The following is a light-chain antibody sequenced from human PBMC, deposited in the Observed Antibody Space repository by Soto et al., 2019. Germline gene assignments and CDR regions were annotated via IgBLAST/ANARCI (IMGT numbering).Light chain of an antibody. CDR2: LNSDGSH. V-gene: IGLV4-69*01. Sequence: HLVLTQSPSASASLGASVKLTCTLSSGHSSYAIAWHQQQPEKGPRYLMKLNSDGSHSKGDGIPDRFSGSSSGAERYLTISSLQSEDEADYYCQTWGTGIPVVFGGGTKLTVL. J-gene: IGLJ2*01. CDR3: QTWGTGIPVV. CDR1: SGHSSYA.